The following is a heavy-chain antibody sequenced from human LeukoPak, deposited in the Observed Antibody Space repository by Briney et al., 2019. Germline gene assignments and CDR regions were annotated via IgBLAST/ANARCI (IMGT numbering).Heavy chain of an antibody. D-gene: IGHD3-10*01. V-gene: IGHV3-7*01. CDR2: IYQDGSVE. CDR3: ARDMRPDHDSGSYSQFDH. CDR1: GFRLSGYW. J-gene: IGHJ4*02. Sequence: GGSLRLSCAASGFRLSGYWMSWVRQAPGKRPEWVASIYQDGSVEPYVDSVKGRFTISRDNAKNALYLQLNSLRAEDTAVYYCARDMRPDHDSGSYSQFDHWGQGTLVTVSS.